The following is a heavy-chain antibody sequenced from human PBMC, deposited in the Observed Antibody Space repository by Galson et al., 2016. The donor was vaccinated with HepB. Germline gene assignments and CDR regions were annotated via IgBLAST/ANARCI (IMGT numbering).Heavy chain of an antibody. CDR1: GLTFRSYA. CDR3: ARAAEIVKVPAAIRADY. V-gene: IGHV3-30*04. D-gene: IGHD2-2*02. J-gene: IGHJ4*02. Sequence: SLRLSCAASGLTFRSYAMHWVRQAPGKGLEWVAVISYDGSNKYYADSVKGRFTISRDNSKNTLYLQMNSLRAEDTAVYYCARAAEIVKVPAAIRADYWGQGTLVTVSS. CDR2: ISYDGSNK.